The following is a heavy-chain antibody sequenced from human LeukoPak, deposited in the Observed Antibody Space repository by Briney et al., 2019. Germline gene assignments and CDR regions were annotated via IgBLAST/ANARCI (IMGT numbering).Heavy chain of an antibody. D-gene: IGHD3-10*01. Sequence: SETLSLTCTVSGGSISSSTYYWGWIRQPPGRGLEWIRTIYYRGSTYYNPSLKSRVTKPVVTSNNQFSLRLSSVTAADTAVYYCAILGTGSSWGQGTLVTVSS. J-gene: IGHJ5*02. CDR2: IYYRGST. V-gene: IGHV4-39*01. CDR1: GGSISSSTYY. CDR3: AILGTGSS.